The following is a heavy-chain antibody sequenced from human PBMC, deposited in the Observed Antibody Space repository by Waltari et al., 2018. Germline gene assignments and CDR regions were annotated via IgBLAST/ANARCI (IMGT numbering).Heavy chain of an antibody. CDR3: ARFPSGGLDY. J-gene: IGHJ4*02. V-gene: IGHV4-34*01. CDR2: INQSGST. CDR1: GGSFSGYY. Sequence: QVQLQQWGAGLLKPSATPSLTCAVYGGSFSGYYWSWIRQPPGKGLGWIGEINQSGSTNYNPSLKSRVTISVDTSKNQFSLKLSSVTAADTAVYYCARFPSGGLDYWGQGTLVTVSS. D-gene: IGHD3-10*01.